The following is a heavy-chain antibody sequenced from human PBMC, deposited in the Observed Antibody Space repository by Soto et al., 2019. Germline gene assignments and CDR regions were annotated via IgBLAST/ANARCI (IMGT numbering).Heavy chain of an antibody. CDR1: GYTFTGYY. V-gene: IGHV1-2*04. J-gene: IGHJ5*02. D-gene: IGHD3-10*01. Sequence: ASVKVSCKASGYTFTGYYMHWVRQAPGQGLEWMGWINPNSGGTNYAQKFQGWVTMTRDTSISTAYMELSRLRSDDTAVYYCARGSGAPPREGNWFDPWGQGTLVTVSS. CDR2: INPNSGGT. CDR3: ARGSGAPPREGNWFDP.